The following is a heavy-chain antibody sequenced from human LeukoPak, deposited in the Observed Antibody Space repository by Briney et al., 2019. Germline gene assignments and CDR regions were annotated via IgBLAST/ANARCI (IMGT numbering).Heavy chain of an antibody. D-gene: IGHD7-27*01. CDR3: ARATTVWGDNWFDP. J-gene: IGHJ5*02. Sequence: SQTLSLTCAISGDSVSSNSAAWNWIRQSPSRGLEWLGRKYYRSKWYNDYAVSVKSRITINPDTSKNQFSLQLNSVTPEDTAVYYCARATTVWGDNWFDPWGQGTLVTVSS. V-gene: IGHV6-1*01. CDR2: KYYRSKWYN. CDR1: GDSVSSNSAA.